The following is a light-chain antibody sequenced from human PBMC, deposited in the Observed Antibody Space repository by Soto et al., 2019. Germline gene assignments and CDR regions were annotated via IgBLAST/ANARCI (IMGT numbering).Light chain of an antibody. CDR1: SSDVGAYNY. J-gene: IGLJ1*01. Sequence: QSALTQPASVSGSPGQSITISCTGTSSDVGAYNYVSWYQQHPGNAPKLLIYEVSNRPSGISNRSSGSKSGNTASLTISGLQAEDEADYYCSSYPSSSTRVFGTGTKVTVL. V-gene: IGLV2-14*01. CDR3: SSYPSSSTRV. CDR2: EVS.